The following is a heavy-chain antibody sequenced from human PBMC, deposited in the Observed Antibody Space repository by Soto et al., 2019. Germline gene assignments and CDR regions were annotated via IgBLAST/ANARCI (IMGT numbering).Heavy chain of an antibody. Sequence: QVQLVQSGAEVKKPGSSVKVSCKASGGTFSSYTISWVRQAPGQGLEWMGRSIPILGIANYAEKFQGRVTITADKATSTAYMELSSLRSEDTAVYYCETQIRYYYDSSGYQSCWGQGTLVTVSS. CDR2: SIPILGIA. CDR1: GGTFSSYT. CDR3: ETQIRYYYDSSGYQSC. D-gene: IGHD3-22*01. J-gene: IGHJ4*02. V-gene: IGHV1-69*02.